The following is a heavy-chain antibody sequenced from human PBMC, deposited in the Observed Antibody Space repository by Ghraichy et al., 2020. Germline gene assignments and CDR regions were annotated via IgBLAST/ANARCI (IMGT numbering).Heavy chain of an antibody. CDR3: ARGSGGDDFWSGYYYYYYGMDV. CDR2: ISSSSSYI. V-gene: IGHV3-21*01. CDR1: GFTFSSYS. D-gene: IGHD3-3*01. J-gene: IGHJ6*02. Sequence: GGSLRLSCAASGFTFSSYSMNWVRQAPGKGLEWVSSISSSSSYIYYADSVKGRFTISRDNAKNSLYLQMNSLRAEDTAVYYCARGSGGDDFWSGYYYYYYGMDVWGQGTTVTVSS.